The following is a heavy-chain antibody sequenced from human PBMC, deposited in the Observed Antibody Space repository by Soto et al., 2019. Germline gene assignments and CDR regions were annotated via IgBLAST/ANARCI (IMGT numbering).Heavy chain of an antibody. CDR1: GFTFSSYG. D-gene: IGHD5-18*01. V-gene: IGHV3-30*18. J-gene: IGHJ4*02. CDR2: ISYDGSNK. CDR3: AKEARGYSAFTMGRYFDY. Sequence: LRLSCAASGFTFSSYGMHWVRQAPGKGLEWVAVISYDGSNKYYADSVKGRFTISRDNSKNTLYLQMNSLRAEDTAVYYCAKEARGYSAFTMGRYFDYWGQGTLVTVSS.